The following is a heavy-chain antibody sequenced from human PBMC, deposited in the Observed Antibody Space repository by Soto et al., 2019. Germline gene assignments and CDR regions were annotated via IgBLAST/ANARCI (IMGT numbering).Heavy chain of an antibody. J-gene: IGHJ4*02. V-gene: IGHV3-33*06. D-gene: IGHD3-22*01. CDR3: PKGGGGGYDSNNDHSSGLLMGPS. Sequence: PGCSVRLSCSASVFICSKYGMHWSRQAPGKGLEWVALIYYDGSYENYADSVKGRFTISRDNSKSTLWLQMSSLRVEDTAGYYCPKGGGGGYDSNNDHSSGLLMGPSWGQGTLVTVSS. CDR2: IYYDGSYE. CDR1: VFICSKYG.